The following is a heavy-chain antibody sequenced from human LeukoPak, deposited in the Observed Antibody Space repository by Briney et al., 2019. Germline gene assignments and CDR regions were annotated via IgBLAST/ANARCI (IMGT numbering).Heavy chain of an antibody. V-gene: IGHV3-48*04. CDR1: GFIFSSYS. CDR2: ISSSSTTI. Sequence: GGSLRLSCAASGFIFSSYSMNWVRQAPGKGLEWPSYISSSSTTIYYADSVKGRFTISRDNAKNSLYLQMNSLEAEDTAVYYCARNRFPITGTTNNYYYMDVWGKGTTVTVSS. J-gene: IGHJ6*03. CDR3: ARNRFPITGTTNNYYYMDV. D-gene: IGHD1-7*01.